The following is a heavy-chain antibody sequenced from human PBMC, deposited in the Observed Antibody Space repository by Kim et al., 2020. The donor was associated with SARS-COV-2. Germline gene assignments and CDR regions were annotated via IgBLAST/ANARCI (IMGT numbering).Heavy chain of an antibody. CDR2: ISPQAFTI. CDR3: ARGGTGNFDY. J-gene: IGHJ4*02. Sequence: GGSLRLSCGASGFTFDTSEFSWVRQAPGRGLEWIAYISPQAFTIKYADSVKGRFTISRDNSKNSVYLQMNSLRSEDTAVYFCARGGTGNFDYWGQGALVTVSS. D-gene: IGHD3-9*01. CDR1: GFTFDTSE. V-gene: IGHV3-48*03.